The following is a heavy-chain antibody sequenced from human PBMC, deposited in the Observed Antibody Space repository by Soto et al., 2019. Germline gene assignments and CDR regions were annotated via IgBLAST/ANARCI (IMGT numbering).Heavy chain of an antibody. Sequence: QVQLVESGGGVVQPGRSLRLSCAASGFTFSSYAMHWVRQAPGKGLEWVAVISYDGSNKYYADSVKGRFTISRDNSKNTLYLQMNSLRAEDTAVYYCASRSSGWYALPYYFYGMDVWCQGTTVTGSS. D-gene: IGHD6-19*01. J-gene: IGHJ6*02. V-gene: IGHV3-30-3*01. CDR1: GFTFSSYA. CDR2: ISYDGSNK. CDR3: ASRSSGWYALPYYFYGMDV.